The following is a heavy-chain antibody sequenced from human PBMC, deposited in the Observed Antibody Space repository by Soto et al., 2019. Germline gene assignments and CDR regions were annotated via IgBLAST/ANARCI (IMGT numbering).Heavy chain of an antibody. CDR1: GFTFSSYA. D-gene: IGHD2-2*01. Sequence: GGSLRLSCAASGFTFSSYAMSWVRQAPGKGLEWVSAISGRGGSTYYADSVKGRFTISRDNSKNTLYLQMNSLRAEDTAVYYCAKGGGVVVVPAAMWMRGYSIDLNWFDPWGQGTLVTVSS. V-gene: IGHV3-23*01. J-gene: IGHJ5*02. CDR2: ISGRGGST. CDR3: AKGGGVVVVPAAMWMRGYSIDLNWFDP.